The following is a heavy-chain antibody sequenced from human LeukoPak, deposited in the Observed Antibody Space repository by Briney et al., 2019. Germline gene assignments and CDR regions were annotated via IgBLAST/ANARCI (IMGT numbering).Heavy chain of an antibody. J-gene: IGHJ6*02. CDR2: ISYEGSNK. CDR1: GFTFSSYA. D-gene: IGHD3-10*01. CDR3: AREQVLLWFGELSGYYYGMDV. V-gene: IGHV3-30*01. Sequence: GGSLRLSCAASGFTFSSYAMRWVRQAPGKGLEWVAVISYEGSNKYYADSVKGRFTISRDNSKNTLYLQMNSLRAEDTAVYYCAREQVLLWFGELSGYYYGMDVWGQGTTVTVSS.